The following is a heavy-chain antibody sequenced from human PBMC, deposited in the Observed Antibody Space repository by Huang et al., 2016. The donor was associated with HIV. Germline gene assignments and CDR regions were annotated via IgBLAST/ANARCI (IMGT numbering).Heavy chain of an antibody. J-gene: IGHJ4*02. CDR2: SIPMLGTA. CDR1: GGPFSSYA. V-gene: IGHV1-69*13. Sequence: QVQLVQSGAEVKKPGSSVKVSCKASGGPFSSYAISWVRQAPGQGLEGRGGSIPMLGTANYAEKFQVRVTMTADESTSTAYMELSSLRSEDTAVYYCARARGYYDSSVSYYFDYWGQGTLVTVSS. CDR3: ARARGYYDSSVSYYFDY. D-gene: IGHD3-22*01.